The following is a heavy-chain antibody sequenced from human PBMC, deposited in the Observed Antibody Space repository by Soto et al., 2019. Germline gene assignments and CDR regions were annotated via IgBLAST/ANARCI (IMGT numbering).Heavy chain of an antibody. J-gene: IGHJ4*02. CDR2: IYYSGST. V-gene: IGHV4-59*08. D-gene: IGHD2-2*01. CDR1: GGSISSYY. CDR3: ARLCHAYGFPVY. Sequence: PSETLSLTCTVSGGSISSYYWSWIRQPPGKGLEWIGYIYYSGSTNYNPSLKSRVTISVDTSKNQFSLKLSSVTAADTAVYYCARLCHAYGFPVYWDEGILVTGSA.